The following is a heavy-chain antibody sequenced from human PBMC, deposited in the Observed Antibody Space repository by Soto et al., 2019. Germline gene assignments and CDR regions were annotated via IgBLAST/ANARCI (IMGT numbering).Heavy chain of an antibody. D-gene: IGHD3-10*01. CDR2: IYSGGST. CDR1: GFTVSSNY. V-gene: IGHV3-66*01. Sequence: GGSLRLSCAASGFTVSSNYMSWVRQAPGKGLEWVSVIYSGGSTYYADSVKGRFTISRDNSKNTLYLQMNSLRAEDTAVYYCARGNRLWFGERYYYYMDVWGKGTTVTVSS. J-gene: IGHJ6*03. CDR3: ARGNRLWFGERYYYYMDV.